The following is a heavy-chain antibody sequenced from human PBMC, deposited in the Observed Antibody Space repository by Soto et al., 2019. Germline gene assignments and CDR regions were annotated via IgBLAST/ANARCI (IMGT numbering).Heavy chain of an antibody. CDR3: ASGDFWSGYSGMDV. J-gene: IGHJ6*02. CDR2: MNPNSGTA. V-gene: IGHV1-69*13. D-gene: IGHD3-3*01. CDR1: GYTFTSYD. Sequence: ASVKVSCKASGYTFTSYDINWVRQATGQGLEWMGWMNPNSGTANYAQKFQGRVTITADESTSTAYMELSSLRSEDTAVYYCASGDFWSGYSGMDVWGQGTTVTVSS.